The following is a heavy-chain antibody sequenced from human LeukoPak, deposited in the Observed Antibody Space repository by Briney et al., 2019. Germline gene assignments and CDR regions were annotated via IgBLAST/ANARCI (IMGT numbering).Heavy chain of an antibody. CDR3: AKSNAEAGFDY. D-gene: IGHD2-8*01. V-gene: IGHV3-30*18. CDR2: ISYDGSNK. J-gene: IGHJ4*02. CDR1: GITFSSYG. Sequence: GGSLRLSCAASGITFSSYGMHWVRQAPGKGLEWVAVISYDGSNKYYADSVKGRFTISRDNSKNTLYLQMNSLRAEDTAVYYCAKSNAEAGFDYWGQGTLVTVSS.